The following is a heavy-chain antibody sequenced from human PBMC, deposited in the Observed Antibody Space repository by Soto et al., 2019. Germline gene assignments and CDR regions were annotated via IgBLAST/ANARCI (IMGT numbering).Heavy chain of an antibody. J-gene: IGHJ4*02. CDR3: ARDLGYYASSGYFDY. D-gene: IGHD3-22*01. CDR2: IDSSGSII. Sequence: PGGSLRLSCAASGFTFSDYYMSWIRRAPGKGLEWVSFIDSSGSIIYYADSVKGRFTISRDKAKNSLYLQMNSLRAEDTAVYYCARDLGYYASSGYFDYWGQGTLVTVSS. V-gene: IGHV3-11*01. CDR1: GFTFSDYY.